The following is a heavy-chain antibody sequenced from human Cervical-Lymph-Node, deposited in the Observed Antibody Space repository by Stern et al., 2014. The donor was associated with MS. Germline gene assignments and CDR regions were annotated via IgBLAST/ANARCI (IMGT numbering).Heavy chain of an antibody. CDR3: ASTRYGMDF. V-gene: IGHV1-46*01. J-gene: IGHJ6*02. CDR1: RNTFTSYY. CDR2: INPSGGDT. Sequence: QVQLVESGAEVKKPGASVRVSCEASRNTFTSYYMHWVRQAPGQGLEWMGMINPSGGDTIYSQRFQGRLTMPRDTSTSTVYMELSSLRSEDTAVYYCASTRYGMDFWGQGTTVTVSS.